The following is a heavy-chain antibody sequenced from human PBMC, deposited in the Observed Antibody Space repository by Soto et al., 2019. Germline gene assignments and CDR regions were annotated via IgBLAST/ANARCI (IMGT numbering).Heavy chain of an antibody. D-gene: IGHD6-13*01. CDR2: INHSGST. CDR1: GGSFSGYY. V-gene: IGHV4-34*01. J-gene: IGHJ6*02. CDR3: ARGAPKKRQQLPKLAYYYYGMDV. Sequence: QVQLQQWGAGLLKPSETLSLTCAVYGGSFSGYYWSWIRQPPGKGLEWIGEINHSGSTNYNPSLKSRVTISVDTSKNQFSLKLSSVTAADTAVYYCARGAPKKRQQLPKLAYYYYGMDVWGQGTMVTVSS.